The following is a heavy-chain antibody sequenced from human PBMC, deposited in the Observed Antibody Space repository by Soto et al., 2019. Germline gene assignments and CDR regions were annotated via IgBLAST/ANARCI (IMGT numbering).Heavy chain of an antibody. Sequence: EVHLLESGGGLVQPGGSLRLSCAASGFTFSSCAMTWVRQAPGKGLEWVSEVSGGADYTYYVDSVKGRFTISRDNSKNTLSLQMNSLRAEDTAVYYCAKEGGDYNYYYLDVWGKGTTVTVSS. J-gene: IGHJ6*03. D-gene: IGHD4-17*01. CDR1: GFTFSSCA. V-gene: IGHV3-23*01. CDR2: VSGGADYT. CDR3: AKEGGDYNYYYLDV.